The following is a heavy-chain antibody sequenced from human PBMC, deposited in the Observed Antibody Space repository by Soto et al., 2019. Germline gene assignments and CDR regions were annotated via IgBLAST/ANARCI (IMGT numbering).Heavy chain of an antibody. CDR3: ARDHFTFSSWYPDAFDI. Sequence: GGSLRLSCAASGFTFSSYGMHWVRQAPGKGLEWVAVIWYDGSNKYYADSVKGRFTISRDNSKNTLYLQMNSLRAEDTAVYYCARDHFTFSSWYPDAFDIWGQGTMVTVSS. V-gene: IGHV3-33*01. CDR1: GFTFSSYG. J-gene: IGHJ3*02. D-gene: IGHD6-13*01. CDR2: IWYDGSNK.